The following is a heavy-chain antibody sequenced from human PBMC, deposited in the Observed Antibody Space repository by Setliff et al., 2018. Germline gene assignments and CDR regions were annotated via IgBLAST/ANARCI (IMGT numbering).Heavy chain of an antibody. Sequence: PEETLSLTCSVSGGIIYDHWWTWIRQPAGAGLEWIGRIYSDGSADYNPSLRSRVTISVDKSKNQFFLKLTSMTAADTALYFCARERQGGFLEWAPFDPWGHGVVVTVSS. V-gene: IGHV4-4*07. CDR1: GGIIYDHW. D-gene: IGHD3-3*01. J-gene: IGHJ5*02. CDR3: ARERQGGFLEWAPFDP. CDR2: IYSDGSA.